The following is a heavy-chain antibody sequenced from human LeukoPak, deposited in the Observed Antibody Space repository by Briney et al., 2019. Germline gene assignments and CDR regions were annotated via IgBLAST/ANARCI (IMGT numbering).Heavy chain of an antibody. D-gene: IGHD1-26*01. J-gene: IGHJ3*02. CDR3: ARGVVGALRGHDAFDI. V-gene: IGHV1-2*02. Sequence: EASVKVSCKASGYTFTGYYMHWVRQAPGQGLEWMGWINPNSGGTNYAQKFQGRVTMTRDTSISTAYMELSRLRSDDTAVYYCARGVVGALRGHDAFDIWGHGTMVTVSS. CDR2: INPNSGGT. CDR1: GYTFTGYY.